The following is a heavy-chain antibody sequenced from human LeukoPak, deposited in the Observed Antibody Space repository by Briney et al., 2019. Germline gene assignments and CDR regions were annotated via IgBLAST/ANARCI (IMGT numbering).Heavy chain of an antibody. V-gene: IGHV3-30*18. CDR2: ISYDGSNK. J-gene: IGHJ6*04. CDR3: AKDRALYCSSTSCDDSYGMDV. CDR1: GFTFSSYG. D-gene: IGHD2-2*01. Sequence: GRSLRLSCAASGFTFSSYGMHWVRQAPAKGLEWVAVISYDGSNKYYADSVKGRFTISRDNSKNTLYLQMNSLRAEDTAVYYCAKDRALYCSSTSCDDSYGMDVWGKGTTVTVSS.